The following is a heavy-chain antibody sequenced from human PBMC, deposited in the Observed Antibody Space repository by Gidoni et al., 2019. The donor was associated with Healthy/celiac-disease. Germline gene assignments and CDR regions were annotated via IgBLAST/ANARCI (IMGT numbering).Heavy chain of an antibody. Sequence: QVQLVESGGGVVQRGRSLRLSCAASGFTFSSYGLHWVRQAPGKGLEWVAVISYDGSNKYYADSVKGRFTISRDNSKNTLYLQMNSLRAEDTAVYYCAKDHGYCSGGSCYSAGIDYWGQGTLVTVSS. CDR2: ISYDGSNK. CDR3: AKDHGYCSGGSCYSAGIDY. V-gene: IGHV3-30*18. J-gene: IGHJ4*02. CDR1: GFTFSSYG. D-gene: IGHD2-15*01.